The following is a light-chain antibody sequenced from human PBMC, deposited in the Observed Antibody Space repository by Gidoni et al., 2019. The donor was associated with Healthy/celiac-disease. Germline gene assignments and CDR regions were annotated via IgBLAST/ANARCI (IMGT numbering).Light chain of an antibody. V-gene: IGKV3-11*01. J-gene: IGKJ4*01. CDR2: DAY. CDR3: QQRSNGPLT. CDR1: QSVSSY. Sequence: QSVSSYLAWCQQKPGQAPRLLSYDAYNRATGIQARFSGSGSGTDVTLTISSLEPEDFAVYYCQQRSNGPLTFXGXTKVEIK.